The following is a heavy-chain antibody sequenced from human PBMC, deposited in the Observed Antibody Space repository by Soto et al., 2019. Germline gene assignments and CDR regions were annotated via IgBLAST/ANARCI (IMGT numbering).Heavy chain of an antibody. D-gene: IGHD5-18*01. CDR1: GFTFGDYA. CDR3: TRVQRGYSYGPLDY. J-gene: IGHJ4*02. Sequence: GSLRLSCTASGFTFGDYAMSWVRQAPGKGLEWVGFIRSKAYGGTTEYAASVKGRFTISRDDSKSIAYLQMNSLKTEDTAVYYCTRVQRGYSYGPLDYWGQGTLVTVSS. CDR2: IRSKAYGGTT. V-gene: IGHV3-49*04.